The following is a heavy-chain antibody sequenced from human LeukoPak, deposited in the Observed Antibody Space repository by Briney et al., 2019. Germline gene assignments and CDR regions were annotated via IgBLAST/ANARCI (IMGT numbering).Heavy chain of an antibody. J-gene: IGHJ4*02. D-gene: IGHD6-13*01. CDR2: INPNTGNT. CDR1: GYTFTSYD. CDR3: ARGSYSSPQGSFDY. Sequence: ASVKVSCKASGYTFTSYDINWVRQATGQGLEWMGWINPNTGNTGYSQKFQGRVTMTRDMSTSTVYMELSSLRSEDTAVYYCARGSYSSPQGSFDYWGQGTLVTVSS. V-gene: IGHV1-8*02.